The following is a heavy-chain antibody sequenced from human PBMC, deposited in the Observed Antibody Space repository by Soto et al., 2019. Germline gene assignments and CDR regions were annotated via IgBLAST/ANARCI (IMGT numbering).Heavy chain of an antibody. CDR3: ARGSVLRYFDWLLPIDSLDV. CDR2: IIPIFGTA. V-gene: IGHV1-69*13. CDR1: GGTFSSYA. Sequence: ASVKVSCKASGGTFSSYAISWVRQAPGQGLEWMGGIIPIFGTANYAQKFQGRVTITADESTSTAYMELSSLRSEDTAVYYCARGSVLRYFDWLLPIDSLDVWGQGTTVTVSS. J-gene: IGHJ6*02. D-gene: IGHD3-9*01.